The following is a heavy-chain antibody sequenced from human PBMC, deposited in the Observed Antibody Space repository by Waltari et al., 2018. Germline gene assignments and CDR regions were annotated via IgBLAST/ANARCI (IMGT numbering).Heavy chain of an antibody. CDR3: ARNGPNWNYYFDY. V-gene: IGHV4-34*01. Sequence: QVQLQQWGAGLLKPSETLSLTCAVYGGSFSGYYWSWIRQPPGKGLEWIGEITHRGRTNDNPSLKSRVTISVDTSKNQFSLKLSSVTAADTAVYYCARNGPNWNYYFDYWGQGTLVTVSS. CDR2: ITHRGRT. J-gene: IGHJ4*02. CDR1: GGSFSGYY. D-gene: IGHD1-7*01.